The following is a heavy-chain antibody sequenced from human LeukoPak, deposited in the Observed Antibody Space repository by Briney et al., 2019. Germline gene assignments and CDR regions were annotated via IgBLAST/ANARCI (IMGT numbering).Heavy chain of an antibody. V-gene: IGHV3-48*01. J-gene: IGHJ4*02. CDR2: ISSSSSTI. D-gene: IGHD5-12*01. Sequence: GGSLRLSCAASGFTFSSYSMNWVRQAPGKGLEWVSYISSSSSTIYYANSVKGRFTISRDNSKNTVYLQMNSLRAEDTAVYYCAKNPDIVATYNYFDYWGQGSLVTVSS. CDR3: AKNPDIVATYNYFDY. CDR1: GFTFSSYS.